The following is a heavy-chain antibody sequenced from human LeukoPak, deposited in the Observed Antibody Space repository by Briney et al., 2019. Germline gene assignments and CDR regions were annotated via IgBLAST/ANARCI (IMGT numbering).Heavy chain of an antibody. CDR1: GFTINDYG. V-gene: IGHV3-53*01. D-gene: IGHD1-26*01. J-gene: IGHJ4*02. Sequence: GGSLRLSCAFSGFTINDYGVNWVRRAPGKGLEWVSVIYSGGSTYYADSVKGRFTISRDNSKNTLYLQMNSLRAEDTAVYYCARSVVGAVIFDYWGQGTLVTVSS. CDR3: ARSVVGAVIFDY. CDR2: IYSGGST.